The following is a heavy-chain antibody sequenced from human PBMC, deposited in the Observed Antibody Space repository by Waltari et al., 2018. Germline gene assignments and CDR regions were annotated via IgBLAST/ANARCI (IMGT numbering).Heavy chain of an antibody. D-gene: IGHD6-19*01. V-gene: IGHV1-2*06. CDR3: AREENSSGWYGPRYYYYGMDV. J-gene: IGHJ6*02. CDR1: GYTFTGYY. Sequence: QVQLVQSGAEVKKPGASVKVSCKASGYTFTGYYMHWVRQAPGQGLEWMGRINPNSGGTNYAQKFQGRVTMTRDTSISTAYMELSRLRSDDTAVYYCAREENSSGWYGPRYYYYGMDVWGQGTTVTVSS. CDR2: INPNSGGT.